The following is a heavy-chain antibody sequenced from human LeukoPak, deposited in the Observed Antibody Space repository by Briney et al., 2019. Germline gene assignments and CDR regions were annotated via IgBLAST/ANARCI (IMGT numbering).Heavy chain of an antibody. J-gene: IGHJ4*02. V-gene: IGHV3-23*01. CDR1: DFRFSSYA. D-gene: IGHD3-16*01. CDR3: ARVKLLGEARRFDY. CDR2: IGGSGVST. Sequence: GGSLRLSCVLSDFRFSSYAMSWVRQAPGRGLEWVSGIGGSGVSTFYADSVKGRFSISRDNAKNSLYLQMNSLRAEDTAVYYCARVKLLGEARRFDYWGQGTLVTVSS.